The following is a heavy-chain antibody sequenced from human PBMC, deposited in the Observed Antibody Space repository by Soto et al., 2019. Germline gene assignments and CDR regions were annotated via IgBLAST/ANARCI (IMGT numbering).Heavy chain of an antibody. CDR2: IIPIFGTA. CDR3: ASLPGEVVEYYFDY. V-gene: IGHV1-69*12. CDR1: GGTFSSYA. Sequence: QVQLVQSGAEVKKPGSSVKVSCKASGGTFSSYAISWVRQAPGQGLEWMGGIIPIFGTANYAQKFQGRVTITADESTSTDYMELSSLRSEDTAVYYCASLPGEVVEYYFDYWGQGTLVTVSS. D-gene: IGHD2-15*01. J-gene: IGHJ4*02.